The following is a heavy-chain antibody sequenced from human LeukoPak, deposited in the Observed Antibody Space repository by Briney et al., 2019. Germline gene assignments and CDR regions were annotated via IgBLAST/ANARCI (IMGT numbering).Heavy chain of an antibody. Sequence: GGSLRLSCAASGFTFSSYAMSWVRQAPGKGLEWVSTISGSGGSTYYADSVKGRFTISRDNSKNTLYLQMNSLRAEDTAVYYCAGPITMIRGLIISPPLGEYWGQGTLVTVSS. J-gene: IGHJ4*02. V-gene: IGHV3-23*01. D-gene: IGHD3-10*01. CDR3: AGPITMIRGLIISPPLGEY. CDR1: GFTFSSYA. CDR2: ISGSGGST.